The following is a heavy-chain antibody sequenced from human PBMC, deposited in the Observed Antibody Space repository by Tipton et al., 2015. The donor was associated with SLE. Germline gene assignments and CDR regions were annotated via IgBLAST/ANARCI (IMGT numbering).Heavy chain of an antibody. CDR1: GGSISSDSNY. Sequence: TLSLTCTVSGGSISSDSNYWGWIRQPPGKGLEWIGSVYYSGNTHYNPSLKSRVTISVDRSKNQFSLKLTSLTAADTAVYYCAREASWLDYWGQGTLVTVSS. J-gene: IGHJ4*02. CDR3: AREASWLDY. V-gene: IGHV4-39*07. D-gene: IGHD2-21*01. CDR2: VYYSGNT.